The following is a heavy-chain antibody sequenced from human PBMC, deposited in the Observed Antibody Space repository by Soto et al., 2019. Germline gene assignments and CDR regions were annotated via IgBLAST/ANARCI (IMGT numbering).Heavy chain of an antibody. CDR1: GFTFSSYS. D-gene: IGHD2-15*01. CDR2: ISSSSSYI. V-gene: IGHV3-21*01. Sequence: PGGSLRLSCAASGFTFSSYSMNWVRQAPGKGLEWVSSISSSSSYIYYADSVKGRFTISRDNAKNSLYLQMNSLRAEDTAVYYCARVVVVAASPFDYYGKDVWGQGTTVTVSS. J-gene: IGHJ6*02. CDR3: ARVVVVAASPFDYYGKDV.